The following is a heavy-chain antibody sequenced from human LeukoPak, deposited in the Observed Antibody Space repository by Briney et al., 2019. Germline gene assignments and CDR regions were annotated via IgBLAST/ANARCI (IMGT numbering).Heavy chain of an antibody. CDR3: TREGVYSPDPTSYPRLPFDI. CDR1: GGTFSSYA. J-gene: IGHJ3*02. Sequence: GASVKVSCKASGGTFSSYAISWVRQAPGQGLEWMGGIIPIFGTANYAQKFQGRVTITTDESASTAYMELSSLRSEDTAVYYCTREGVYSPDPTSYPRLPFDIWGKGIVVIVSS. CDR2: IIPIFGTA. V-gene: IGHV1-69*05. D-gene: IGHD3-16*02.